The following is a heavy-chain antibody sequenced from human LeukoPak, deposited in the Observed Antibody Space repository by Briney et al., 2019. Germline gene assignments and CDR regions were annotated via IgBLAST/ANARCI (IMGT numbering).Heavy chain of an antibody. CDR1: GGSFSGYY. D-gene: IGHD1-26*01. V-gene: IGHV4-34*01. Sequence: PSETLSLTCAVYGGSFSGYYWSWIRQPPGKGLGWIGEINHSGSTNYNPSLKSRVTISVDTSKNQFSLKLSSVTAADTAVYYCARVGREELLIRKYYFDYWGQGALVTVSS. CDR3: ARVGREELLIRKYYFDY. CDR2: INHSGST. J-gene: IGHJ4*02.